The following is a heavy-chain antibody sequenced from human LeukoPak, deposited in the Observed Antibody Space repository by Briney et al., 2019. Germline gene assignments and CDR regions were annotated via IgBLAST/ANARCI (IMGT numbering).Heavy chain of an antibody. CDR2: IYYSGST. CDR1: GGSISSYY. CDR3: AREYGAKRGFDI. V-gene: IGHV4-59*01. Sequence: PSETLSLTCTVSGGSISSYYWSWIRQPPGKGLEWIGYIYYSGSTNYNPSLKSRVTISVDTSKNQCSLKLSSVTAADTAVYYCAREYGAKRGFDIWGQGTMVTVSS. J-gene: IGHJ3*02. D-gene: IGHD4-17*01.